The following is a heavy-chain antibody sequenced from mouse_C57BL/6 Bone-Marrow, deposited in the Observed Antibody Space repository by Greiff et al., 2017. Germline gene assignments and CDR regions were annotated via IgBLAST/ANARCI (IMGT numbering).Heavy chain of an antibody. CDR1: GFTFSSYA. CDR3: ARRATMVTYWYFDV. J-gene: IGHJ1*03. Sequence: EVKVEESGGGLVKPGGSLKLSCAASGFTFSSYAMSWVRQTPEKRLEWVATISDGGSYTYYPDNVKGRFTISRDNAKNHLYLQMSHLKSEDTAVYYCARRATMVTYWYFDVWGTGTTVTVSS. CDR2: ISDGGSYT. V-gene: IGHV5-4*03. D-gene: IGHD2-2*01.